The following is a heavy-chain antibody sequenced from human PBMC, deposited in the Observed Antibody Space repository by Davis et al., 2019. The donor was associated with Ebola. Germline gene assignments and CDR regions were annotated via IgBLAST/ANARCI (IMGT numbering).Heavy chain of an antibody. Sequence: AASVKASCKASGGTFSSYAISWVRQAPGQGLEWMGGIIPIFGTANYAQKFQGRVTITADESTSTAYMELSSLRSEDTAVYYCARSTNVGSSWYGGDYYYYGMDVWGQGTTVTVSS. V-gene: IGHV1-69*13. CDR3: ARSTNVGSSWYGGDYYYYGMDV. J-gene: IGHJ6*02. CDR1: GGTFSSYA. D-gene: IGHD6-13*01. CDR2: IIPIFGTA.